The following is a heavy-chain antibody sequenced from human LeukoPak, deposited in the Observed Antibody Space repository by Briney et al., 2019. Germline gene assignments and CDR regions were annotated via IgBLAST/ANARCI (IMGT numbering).Heavy chain of an antibody. J-gene: IGHJ5*02. CDR1: GGSLNSPNYY. CDR2: IYYSGTT. V-gene: IGHV4-39*01. CDR3: ARHDYYGSLNWFDP. D-gene: IGHD3-10*01. Sequence: SETLSLTCLVSGGSLNSPNYYWGWIRQPPGKGLEWIGTIYYSGTTYYNPSLKSRLTISVDTSKNQFSLKPTSVTAADTAVYYCARHDYYGSLNWFDPWGQGTLITVSS.